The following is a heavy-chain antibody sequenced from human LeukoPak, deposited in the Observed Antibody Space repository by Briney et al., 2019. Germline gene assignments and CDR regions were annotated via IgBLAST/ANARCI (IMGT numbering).Heavy chain of an antibody. V-gene: IGHV3-23*01. J-gene: IGHJ4*02. CDR3: ARDHPECRGSNCLLFDY. CDR2: ITSGGRST. D-gene: IGHD2-15*01. Sequence: PGGSLRLSCAASGFTFSSYAMSWVRQAPGKGLEWVSTITSGGRSTYYADSVKGRFTISRDNSNDAVYLQVSSLRGEDTAVYYCARDHPECRGSNCLLFDYWGQGTLVTVSS. CDR1: GFTFSSYA.